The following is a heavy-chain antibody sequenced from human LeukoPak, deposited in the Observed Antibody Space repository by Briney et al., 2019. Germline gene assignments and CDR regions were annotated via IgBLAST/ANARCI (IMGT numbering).Heavy chain of an antibody. D-gene: IGHD3-10*01. Sequence: SQTLSLTCTVSGGSISSGGYYWSWIRQHPGKGLEWIGYIYYSGSTYYNPSLKSRVTIPVDTSKNQFSLKLSSVTAADTAVYYCARIGMVRGVLYGMDVWGQGTTVTVSS. CDR1: GGSISSGGYY. V-gene: IGHV4-31*03. CDR2: IYYSGST. CDR3: ARIGMVRGVLYGMDV. J-gene: IGHJ6*02.